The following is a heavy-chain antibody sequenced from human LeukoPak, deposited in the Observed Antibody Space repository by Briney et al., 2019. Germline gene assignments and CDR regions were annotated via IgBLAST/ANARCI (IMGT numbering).Heavy chain of an antibody. V-gene: IGHV5-51*01. CDR1: GYIFSSYW. Sequence: GESLQISCKASGYIFSSYWIGWLRQLPGKGLEWMGIIYPGDSDTRYSPSFRGQVTISADKSINTAYLQWNSPKASDTAMYYCARQADYNLLTGYYKGHLDCWGQGTLVTVSS. CDR2: IYPGDSDT. CDR3: ARQADYNLLTGYYKGHLDC. D-gene: IGHD3-9*01. J-gene: IGHJ4*02.